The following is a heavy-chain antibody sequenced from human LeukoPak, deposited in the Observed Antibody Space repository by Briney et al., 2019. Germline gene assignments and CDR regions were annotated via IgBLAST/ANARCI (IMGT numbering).Heavy chain of an antibody. Sequence: GGSLRLSCAASGFTFSSYAMNWARQAPGKGLEWVSGISGSGGGTYYADSVKGRFTISRDNSKNTFYLQMNSLRAEDTAAYYCAKGGYCSSSSCYYGWFEPWGQGTLVTVSS. CDR1: GFTFSSYA. V-gene: IGHV3-23*01. D-gene: IGHD2-2*01. CDR2: ISGSGGGT. CDR3: AKGGYCSSSSCYYGWFEP. J-gene: IGHJ5*02.